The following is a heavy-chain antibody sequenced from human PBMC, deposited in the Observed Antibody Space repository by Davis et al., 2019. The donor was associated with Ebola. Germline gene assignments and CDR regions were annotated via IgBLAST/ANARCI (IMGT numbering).Heavy chain of an antibody. CDR2: INVGHGTT. Sequence: ASAKVFCNASAYTFTSYNIHWVRQAPGQRPEWLGWINVGHGTTESVPKFQGRVTITGDTSASTAYMELNSLTSADTAVYFCARGDRIGYSYDSNSFTYWGQGTLVTVSA. CDR3: ARGDRIGYSYDSNSFTY. CDR1: AYTFTSYN. J-gene: IGHJ4*01. D-gene: IGHD3-22*01. V-gene: IGHV1-3*01.